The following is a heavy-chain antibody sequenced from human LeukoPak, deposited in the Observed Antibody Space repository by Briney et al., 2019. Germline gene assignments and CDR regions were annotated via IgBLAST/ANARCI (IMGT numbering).Heavy chain of an antibody. D-gene: IGHD1-26*01. CDR2: INHSGST. Sequence: SETLSLTCAVYGGSFSGYYWSWIRQPPGKGLEWIGEINHSGSTNYNPSLKSRVTISVDTSKNQFSLKLSSVTAADTAVYYCARVPAWSGSYYRTDYWGQGTLVTVSS. J-gene: IGHJ4*02. V-gene: IGHV4-34*01. CDR1: GGSFSGYY. CDR3: ARVPAWSGSYYRTDY.